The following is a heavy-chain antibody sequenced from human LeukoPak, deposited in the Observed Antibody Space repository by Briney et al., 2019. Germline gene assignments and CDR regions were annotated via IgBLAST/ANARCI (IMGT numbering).Heavy chain of an antibody. CDR1: GESYSGYF. CDR2: INHSGII. J-gene: IGHJ4*02. V-gene: IGHV4-34*01. CDR3: ARAPGTVAIDY. Sequence: SETLSLTSAVYGESYSGYFWTWIRQPPGKGLEWIGEINHSGIINYNPFLKSRVTISVDTSKNQFSLKVTSLTAADTAVYYCARAPGTVAIDYWGRGTLVTVSS. D-gene: IGHD5-12*01.